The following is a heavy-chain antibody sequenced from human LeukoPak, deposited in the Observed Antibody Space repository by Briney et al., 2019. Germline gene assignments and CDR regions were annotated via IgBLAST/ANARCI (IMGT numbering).Heavy chain of an antibody. D-gene: IGHD3-10*01. CDR1: GYTFTGYY. CDR3: ARGGYIWFGESEGMGNDY. CDR2: INPNSGGT. V-gene: IGHV1-2*02. Sequence: GASVKVSCKASGYTFTGYYMHWVRQAPGQGLEWMGWINPNSGGTNYAQKFQGRVTMTRDMSTSTVYMELSSLRSEDTAVYYCARGGYIWFGESEGMGNDYWGQGTLVTVSS. J-gene: IGHJ4*02.